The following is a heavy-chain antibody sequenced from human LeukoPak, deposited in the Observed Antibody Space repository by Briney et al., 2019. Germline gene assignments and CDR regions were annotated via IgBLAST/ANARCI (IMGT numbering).Heavy chain of an antibody. CDR1: GFTFSSYA. CDR3: AKDYRGAVAGTRVNDGFDY. J-gene: IGHJ4*02. D-gene: IGHD6-19*01. Sequence: GGSLRLSCAASGFTFSSYAMSWVRQATGKGLEWVSAISGSGGSTYYADSVKGRFTISRDNSKNTLYLQMNSLRAEDTAVYYCAKDYRGAVAGTRVNDGFDYWGQGTLVTVSS. CDR2: ISGSGGST. V-gene: IGHV3-23*01.